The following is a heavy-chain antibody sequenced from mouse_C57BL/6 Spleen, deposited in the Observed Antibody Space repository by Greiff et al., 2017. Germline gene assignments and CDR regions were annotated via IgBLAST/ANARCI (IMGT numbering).Heavy chain of an antibody. CDR3: TRMGLLPYYCDY. J-gene: IGHJ2*01. D-gene: IGHD2-3*01. V-gene: IGHV1-15*01. CDR2: IDPETGGT. Sequence: QVQLQQSGAELVRPGASVTLSCKASGYTFTDYEMHWVKQTPVHGLEWIGAIDPETGGTAYNQKFKGKAILTADKSSSTAYMELRSLTSEDSAVYYCTRMGLLPYYCDYWGQGTTLTVSS. CDR1: GYTFTDYE.